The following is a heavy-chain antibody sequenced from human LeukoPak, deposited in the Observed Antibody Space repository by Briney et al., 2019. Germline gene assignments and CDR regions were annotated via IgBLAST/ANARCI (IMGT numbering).Heavy chain of an antibody. CDR2: ISSSSSYI. J-gene: IGHJ6*03. CDR3: AKKGSNYYYHYMDV. D-gene: IGHD4-11*01. Sequence: GGSLRLSCAASGFTFSSYTMNWVRQAPGKGLEWVSSISSSSSYIYYADSVKGRFTISRDNSKNTLYLQMNSLRAEDTAVYYCAKKGSNYYYHYMDVWGKGTTVTVSS. CDR1: GFTFSSYT. V-gene: IGHV3-21*04.